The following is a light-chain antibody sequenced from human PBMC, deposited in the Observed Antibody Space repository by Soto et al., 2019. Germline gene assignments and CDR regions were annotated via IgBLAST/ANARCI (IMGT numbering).Light chain of an antibody. J-gene: IGLJ3*02. V-gene: IGLV2-11*01. CDR2: DVS. CDR1: SSDVGAYNY. Sequence: QSALTQPRSVSGSPGQSVTISCTGTSSDVGAYNYVSWYQQHPGKAPKVMIYDVSKRPSGVPDHFSGSKSGNTASLTISGLQAEDEADYYCCSYAGSYMVFGGGTKLTVL. CDR3: CSYAGSYMV.